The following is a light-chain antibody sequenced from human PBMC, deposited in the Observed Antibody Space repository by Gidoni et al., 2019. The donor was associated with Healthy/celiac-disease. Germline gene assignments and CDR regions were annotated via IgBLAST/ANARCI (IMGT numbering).Light chain of an antibody. CDR2: DVS. J-gene: IGLJ3*02. CDR3: CPYAGSYTLV. CDR1: SSDVGGYNY. V-gene: IGLV2-11*01. Sequence: QSALTQPRSVSGSPGQSVTIACTGTSSDVGGYNYVSWYQQHPGKAPQLMIYDVSKRPSGVPDRFSGSKSGNTASLTISGLQAEDEADYYCCPYAGSYTLVFGGGTKLTVL.